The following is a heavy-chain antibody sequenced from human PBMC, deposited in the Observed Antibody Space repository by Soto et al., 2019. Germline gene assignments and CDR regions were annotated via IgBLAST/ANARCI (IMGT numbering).Heavy chain of an antibody. J-gene: IGHJ4*02. V-gene: IGHV3-30-3*01. CDR2: ISYDGSNK. Sequence: QVQLVESGGGVVQPGRSLRLSCAASGFTFSSYAMHWVRQAPGKGLEWVAVISYDGSNKYYADSVKGRFTISRDNSKNSLYLQMKSLRAADTAVYYCARYTGGYGDNFDYWGQGTLVTVSS. CDR1: GFTFSSYA. CDR3: ARYTGGYGDNFDY. D-gene: IGHD4-17*01.